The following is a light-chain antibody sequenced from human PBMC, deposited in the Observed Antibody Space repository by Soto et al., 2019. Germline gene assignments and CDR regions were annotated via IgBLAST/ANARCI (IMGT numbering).Light chain of an antibody. V-gene: IGKV1-27*01. J-gene: IGKJ4*01. CDR1: QGISDY. Sequence: DIQMTQSPSSLSASVRDSVTITCRASQGISDYLAWYQQKPGKVPKLLIYAASTLQSGVPSRFSGSGSGTDFTLTISNLQPEDVATYYCQYYYSAPTFGGGTKVEI. CDR2: AAS. CDR3: QYYYSAPT.